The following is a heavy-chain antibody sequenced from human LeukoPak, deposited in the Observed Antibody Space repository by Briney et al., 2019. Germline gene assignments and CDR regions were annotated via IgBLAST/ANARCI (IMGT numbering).Heavy chain of an antibody. V-gene: IGHV3-30*18. Sequence: GRSLRLSCAASGFTFSSYGMHWVRQAPGKGLEWVAVISYDGSNKYYADSVKGRFTISRDNSKNTLYLQMNSLRAEDTAVYYCAKDGPRKRWLRYYFDYWGQGTLVTVSS. CDR2: ISYDGSNK. J-gene: IGHJ4*02. CDR3: AKDGPRKRWLRYYFDY. D-gene: IGHD5-12*01. CDR1: GFTFSSYG.